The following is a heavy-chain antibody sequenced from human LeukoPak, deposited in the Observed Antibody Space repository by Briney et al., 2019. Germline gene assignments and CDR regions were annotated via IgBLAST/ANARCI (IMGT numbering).Heavy chain of an antibody. CDR1: GYTFTGYY. CDR2: INPNSGGT. J-gene: IGHJ4*02. V-gene: IGHV1-2*02. CDR3: ARGSLPPPRGYSYGSLDY. D-gene: IGHD5-18*01. Sequence: ASVKVSCKASGYTFTGYYMHWVRQAPGQGLEWMGWINPNSGGTNHAQKFQGRVTMTRDTSISTAYMELSRLRSDDTAVYYCARGSLPPPRGYSYGSLDYWGQGTLVTVSS.